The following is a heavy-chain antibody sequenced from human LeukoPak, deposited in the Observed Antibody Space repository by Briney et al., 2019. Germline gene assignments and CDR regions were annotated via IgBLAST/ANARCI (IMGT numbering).Heavy chain of an antibody. CDR2: IISIFGTA. J-gene: IGHJ1*01. CDR1: GGTFSSYA. CDR3: ASGKDIVVVVAADKAAEYFQH. V-gene: IGHV1-69*05. D-gene: IGHD2-15*01. Sequence: SVKVSCKASGGTFSSYAISWVRQAPGQGLEWMGGIISIFGTANYAQKSQGRVTITTDESTSTAYTELSSLRSEDTAVYYCASGKDIVVVVAADKAAEYFQHWGQGTLVTVSS.